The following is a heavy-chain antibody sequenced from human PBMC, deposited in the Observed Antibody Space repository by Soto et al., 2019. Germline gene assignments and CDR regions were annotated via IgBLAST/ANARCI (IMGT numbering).Heavy chain of an antibody. CDR3: ARRYSSSSYYFDY. V-gene: IGHV4-39*01. J-gene: IGHJ4*02. CDR1: GGSISSSSYY. Sequence: QLQLQESGPGLVKPSETLSLTCTVSGGSISSSSYYWGWIRQPPGKGLEWIGSIYYRGSTYYNPSLKSRVTISVDTSKNQFSLKLSSVTAADTAVYYCARRYSSSSYYFDYWGQGTLVTVSS. CDR2: IYYRGST. D-gene: IGHD6-6*01.